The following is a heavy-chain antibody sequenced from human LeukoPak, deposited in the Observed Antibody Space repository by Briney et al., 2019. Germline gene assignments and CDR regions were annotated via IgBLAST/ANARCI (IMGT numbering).Heavy chain of an antibody. CDR1: GVSISSSNSY. CDR2: IYYSGNT. D-gene: IGHD2-21*01. V-gene: IGHV4-39*07. Sequence: PSETLSLTCTVSGVSISSSNSYWGWIRQPPGKGLEWIGSIYYSGNTYYNASLKSQVSISIDTSKNQFSLKLTSVTAEDTAVYYCAKIYSTTWYSSVDSDYWGQGTLVIVSS. CDR3: AKIYSTTWYSSVDSDY. J-gene: IGHJ4*02.